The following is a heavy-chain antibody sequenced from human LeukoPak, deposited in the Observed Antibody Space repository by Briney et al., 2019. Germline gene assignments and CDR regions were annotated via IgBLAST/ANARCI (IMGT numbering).Heavy chain of an antibody. Sequence: GGSLGLSCSASGFTFSSYAMTWVRQAPGKGLEWVSTISGRGDLEFYTESVKGRFTISRDNSKNTLYLQMNSLRAEDTAVYYCARGGLLETSDYWGQGTLVTVSS. CDR3: ARGGLLETSDY. CDR1: GFTFSSYA. D-gene: IGHD2-15*01. CDR2: ISGRGDLE. J-gene: IGHJ4*02. V-gene: IGHV3-23*01.